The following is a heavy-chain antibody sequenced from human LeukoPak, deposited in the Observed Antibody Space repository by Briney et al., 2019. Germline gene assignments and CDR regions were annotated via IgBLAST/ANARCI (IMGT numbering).Heavy chain of an antibody. CDR1: GFTFSSYA. D-gene: IGHD2-2*01. CDR2: ISGSGGST. V-gene: IGHV3-23*01. J-gene: IGHJ4*02. Sequence: GGSLRLSCAASGFTFSSYAMSWVRQAPGKGLEWVSAISGSGGSTYYADSVKGRFTISRDNSKNTLYLQMNSLRAEDTAVYYCARDPDCSSTSCYAGFDYWGQGTLVTVSS. CDR3: ARDPDCSSTSCYAGFDY.